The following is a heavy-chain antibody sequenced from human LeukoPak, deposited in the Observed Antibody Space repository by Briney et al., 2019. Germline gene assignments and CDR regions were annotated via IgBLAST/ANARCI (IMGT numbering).Heavy chain of an antibody. CDR1: GGSISGYY. D-gene: IGHD3-22*01. V-gene: IGHV4-59*01. Sequence: SETLSLTCTVSGGSISGYYWSWIRQPPGKGLEWIGYIYYSGSANYNPSLKSRVTISIDTSKNQFSLKLSSVTAADTAVYYCAREDSSGYLGYWGQGTLVTVSS. CDR2: IYYSGSA. CDR3: AREDSSGYLGY. J-gene: IGHJ4*02.